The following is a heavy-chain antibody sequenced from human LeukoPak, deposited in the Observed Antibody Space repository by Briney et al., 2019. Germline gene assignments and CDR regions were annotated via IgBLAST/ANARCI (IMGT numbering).Heavy chain of an antibody. Sequence: GGSLRLSCAASGFTFSSYWMHWVRQAPGKGLVWVSRINNDGSSTSYADSVKGRFFISRDNAKNTLYLQLNNLTAEDMAVYYCARAVLLWFGELLSDAFDIWGQGTMVTVSS. V-gene: IGHV3-74*01. D-gene: IGHD3-10*01. CDR3: ARAVLLWFGELLSDAFDI. CDR2: INNDGSST. J-gene: IGHJ3*02. CDR1: GFTFSSYW.